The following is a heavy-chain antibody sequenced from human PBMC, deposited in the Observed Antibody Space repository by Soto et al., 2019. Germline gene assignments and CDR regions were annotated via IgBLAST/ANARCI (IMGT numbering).Heavy chain of an antibody. Sequence: GGSLRLSCSASGFTFSSYAMHWVRQAPGKGLEYVSAISSNGGSTYYADSVKGRFTISRDNSKNTLYLQMSSLRAEDTAVYYCVKEAGYYDILTGYPGGMDVWGQGTTVTVSS. V-gene: IGHV3-64D*06. J-gene: IGHJ6*02. CDR2: ISSNGGST. CDR1: GFTFSSYA. CDR3: VKEAGYYDILTGYPGGMDV. D-gene: IGHD3-9*01.